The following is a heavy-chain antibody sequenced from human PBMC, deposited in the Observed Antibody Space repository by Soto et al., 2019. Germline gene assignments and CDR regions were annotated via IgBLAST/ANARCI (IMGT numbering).Heavy chain of an antibody. Sequence: GASVKVSCKASGYTFTNSGITWVRQAPGQGLEWMGWINPNSGGTNYAQKFQGWVTMTRDTSISTAYMELSRLRSDDTAVYYCARSKLSPEVPKDYWGQGTLVTVSS. CDR3: ARSKLSPEVPKDY. CDR1: GYTFTNSG. CDR2: INPNSGGT. V-gene: IGHV1-2*04. D-gene: IGHD3-10*01. J-gene: IGHJ4*02.